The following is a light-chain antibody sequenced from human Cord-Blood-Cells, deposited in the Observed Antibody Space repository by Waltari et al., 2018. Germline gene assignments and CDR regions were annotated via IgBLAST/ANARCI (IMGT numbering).Light chain of an antibody. CDR2: DAS. Sequence: EIVLTQSPATLSLSPGERATLPCRASQSVSSYVAWYQQTPGQAPRLLIYDASNRATGIPARFSGSGSGTDFTLTISSLEPEDFAVYYCQQRSNWPPYTFGQGTKLEIK. CDR3: QQRSNWPPYT. J-gene: IGKJ2*01. V-gene: IGKV3-11*01. CDR1: QSVSSY.